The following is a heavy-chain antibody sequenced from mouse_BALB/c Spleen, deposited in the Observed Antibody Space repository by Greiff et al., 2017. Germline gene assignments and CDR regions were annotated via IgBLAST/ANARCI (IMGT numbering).Heavy chain of an antibody. CDR2: IRNKANGYTT. D-gene: IGHD4-1*01. V-gene: IGHV7-3*02. Sequence: VQLKESGGGLVQPGGSLRLSCATSGFTFTDYYMSWVRQPPGKALEWLGFIRNKANGYTTEYSASVKGRFTISRDNSQSILYLQMNTLRAEDSATYYCARDSRTGTGFDYWGQGTTLTVSS. J-gene: IGHJ2*01. CDR1: GFTFTDYY. CDR3: ARDSRTGTGFDY.